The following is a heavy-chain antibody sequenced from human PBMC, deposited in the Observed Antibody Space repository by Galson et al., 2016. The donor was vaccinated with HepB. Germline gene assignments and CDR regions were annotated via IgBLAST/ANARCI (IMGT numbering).Heavy chain of an antibody. Sequence: CAISGDSVSSNNAAGNWIRQSPSRGREWLGRTYYRSKWDNDYAVSVKSRITVHPDTAKNQFSLHLNSVTLEDTAVYYCARAWGRGRYSYGSGNLNLVGGLDVWGQGTTVSVSS. V-gene: IGHV6-1*01. J-gene: IGHJ6*02. CDR1: GDSVSSNNAA. CDR2: TYYRSKWDN. CDR3: ARAWGRGRYSYGSGNLNLVGGLDV. D-gene: IGHD3-10*01.